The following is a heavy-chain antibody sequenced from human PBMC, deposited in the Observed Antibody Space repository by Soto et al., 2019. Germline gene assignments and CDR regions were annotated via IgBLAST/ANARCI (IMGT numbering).Heavy chain of an antibody. V-gene: IGHV1-46*01. Sequence: ASVKVSCKASGYTFTGYYMHWVRQAPGQGLEWMGWINPSGGSTSYAQKFQGRVTMTRDTSTSTVYMELSSLRSEDTAVYYCATLGGVVVTAIPERTGNFDYWGQGTRVTVSS. CDR1: GYTFTGYY. CDR2: INPSGGST. D-gene: IGHD2-21*02. J-gene: IGHJ4*02. CDR3: ATLGGVVVTAIPERTGNFDY.